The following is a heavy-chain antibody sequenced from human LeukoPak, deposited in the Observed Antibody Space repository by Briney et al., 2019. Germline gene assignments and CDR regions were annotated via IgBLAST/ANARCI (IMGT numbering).Heavy chain of an antibody. V-gene: IGHV4-34*01. CDR1: GGSFSKYY. Sequence: SETLSLTCAVYGGSFSKYYWSWIRQPPGKGLEWIGEINHSGSTNYNPSLKSRVTISVDPSKNQFSLKLSSVTAADTAVYYCARGPSGWSKIYYFDYWGQGTLVTVSS. J-gene: IGHJ4*02. CDR3: ARGPSGWSKIYYFDY. D-gene: IGHD6-19*01. CDR2: INHSGST.